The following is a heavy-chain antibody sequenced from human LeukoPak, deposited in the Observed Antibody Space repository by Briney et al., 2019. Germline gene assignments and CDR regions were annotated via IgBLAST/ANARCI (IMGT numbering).Heavy chain of an antibody. CDR3: ARAHSSSFDY. CDR1: GFTFSIYW. J-gene: IGHJ4*02. CDR2: IKEDGSEK. V-gene: IGHV3-7*04. Sequence: PGGSLRLSCAASGFTFSIYWMSWVRQAPGKGLEWVANIKEDGSEKYVDSVKGRFIISRDNAKNSLYLQMNSLRAEDTAVYYCARAHSSSFDYWGQGTPVTVSS. D-gene: IGHD6-13*01.